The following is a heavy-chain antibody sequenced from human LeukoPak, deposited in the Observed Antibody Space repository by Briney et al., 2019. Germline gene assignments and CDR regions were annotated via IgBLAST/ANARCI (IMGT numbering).Heavy chain of an antibody. V-gene: IGHV3-48*04. CDR2: ISSSSSTI. CDR3: ARDPGWGAFDH. CDR1: GFTFSSYS. D-gene: IGHD3-16*01. Sequence: GESLRLSCAASGFTFSSYSMNWVRQAPGKGLEWVTYISSSSSTIYYADYVKGRFTISRDNAKNSLYLQMNSLRVEDTAVYYCARDPGWGAFDHWGQGALVTASS. J-gene: IGHJ4*02.